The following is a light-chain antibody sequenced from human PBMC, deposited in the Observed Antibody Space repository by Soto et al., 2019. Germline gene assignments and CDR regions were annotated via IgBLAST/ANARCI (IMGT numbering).Light chain of an antibody. CDR2: KAS. CDR1: QSISTW. Sequence: DIQMTQSPSTLSASVGDRVTITCRASQSISTWLAWYQQKPGEAPKLLLYKASSLESGVPSRFSGGGSGTEFTLTISSLQPDDFATYFCQQYSSYSWTFGQGTMVEVK. J-gene: IGKJ1*01. CDR3: QQYSSYSWT. V-gene: IGKV1-5*03.